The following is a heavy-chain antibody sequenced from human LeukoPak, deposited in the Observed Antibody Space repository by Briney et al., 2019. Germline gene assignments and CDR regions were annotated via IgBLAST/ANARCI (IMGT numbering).Heavy chain of an antibody. CDR2: ISSSSSHI. D-gene: IGHD1-20*01. CDR1: GFTFSSYS. CDR3: AREIGGYNWL. V-gene: IGHV3-21*01. J-gene: IGHJ4*02. Sequence: PGGSLRLSCAASGFTFSSYSMNWVRQAPGKGLEWVSSISSSSSHIYYADSVKGRFTISRDNAKNSLYLQMNSLRAEDTAVYYCAREIGGYNWLWGQGTLVTVSS.